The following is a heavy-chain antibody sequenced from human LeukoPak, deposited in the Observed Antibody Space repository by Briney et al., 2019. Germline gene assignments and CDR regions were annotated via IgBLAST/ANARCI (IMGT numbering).Heavy chain of an antibody. D-gene: IGHD2-15*01. CDR3: ARDLGGSYYYGMDV. J-gene: IGHJ6*02. CDR1: GYTFTGYY. CDR2: INPNGGGT. Sequence: GASVKVSCKASGYTFTGYYMHWARQAPGQGLEWMGWINPNGGGTNYAQKFQGWVTMTRDTSISTAYMELSRLRSDDTAVYYCARDLGGSYYYGMDVWGQGTTVTVSS. V-gene: IGHV1-2*04.